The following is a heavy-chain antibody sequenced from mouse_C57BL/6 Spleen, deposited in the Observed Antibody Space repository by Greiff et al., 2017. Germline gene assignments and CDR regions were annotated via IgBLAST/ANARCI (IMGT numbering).Heavy chain of an antibody. D-gene: IGHD1-1*02. J-gene: IGHJ4*01. CDR3: ARGGPKVLVAMDY. V-gene: IGHV1-52*01. CDR1: GYTFTSYW. CDR2: IDPSDSET. Sequence: QVQLQQPGAELVRPGSSVKLSCKASGYTFTSYWMHWVKQRPIQGLEWIGNIDPSDSETHYNQKFKDKATLTVDKSSSTAYMQLSSLTSEDSAVYYCARGGPKVLVAMDYWGQGTSDTVSS.